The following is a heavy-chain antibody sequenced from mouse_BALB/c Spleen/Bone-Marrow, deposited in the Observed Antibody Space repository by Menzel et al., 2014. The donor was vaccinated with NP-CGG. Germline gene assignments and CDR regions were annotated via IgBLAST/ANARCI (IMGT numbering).Heavy chain of an antibody. CDR3: ARRDYGKHFDV. CDR1: GDSITSGY. CDR2: ISYSGST. Sequence: VQLQQPGPSLVKPSQTLSLTCSVTGDSITSGYWNWIRKFPGSKLEYMGHISYSGSTYYNPSLKSRISITRDTSKNQFYLQLDSVTTEDTATYYCARRDYGKHFDVWGAGTTVTVSS. J-gene: IGHJ1*01. V-gene: IGHV3-8*02. D-gene: IGHD2-1*01.